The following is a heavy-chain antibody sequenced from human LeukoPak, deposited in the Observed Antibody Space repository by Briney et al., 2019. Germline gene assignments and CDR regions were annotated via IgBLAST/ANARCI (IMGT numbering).Heavy chain of an antibody. V-gene: IGHV3-43D*03. D-gene: IGHD2/OR15-2a*01. J-gene: IGHJ4*02. CDR2: ITWDGGST. Sequence: GGSLRLSCAASGFTFDDYGMHWVRQAPGKGLEWVSLITWDGGSTFYADSVKGRFTVSRDNNKNSLYLQMNGLRAEDTALYYCAKARAEYLRTSYSFVHWGQGTLVTVSS. CDR1: GFTFDDYG. CDR3: AKARAEYLRTSYSFVH.